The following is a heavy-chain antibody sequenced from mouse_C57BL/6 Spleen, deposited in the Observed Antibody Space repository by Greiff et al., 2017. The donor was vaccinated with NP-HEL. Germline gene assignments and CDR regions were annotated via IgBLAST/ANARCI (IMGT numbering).Heavy chain of an antibody. CDR2: IHPNSGST. Sequence: QVQLQQSGAELVKPGASVKLSCKASGYTFTSYWMHWVKQRPGQGLEWIGMIHPNSGSTNYNEKFKSKATLTVDKSSSTAYMQLSSLTSEYSAVSYCARVTDYYGSSYLYFYVWGTGATVTVSS. CDR1: GYTFTSYW. J-gene: IGHJ1*03. CDR3: ARVTDYYGSSYLYFYV. D-gene: IGHD1-1*01. V-gene: IGHV1-64*01.